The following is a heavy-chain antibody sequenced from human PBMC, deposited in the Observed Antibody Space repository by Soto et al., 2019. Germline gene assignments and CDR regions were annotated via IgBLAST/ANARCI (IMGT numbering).Heavy chain of an antibody. V-gene: IGHV1-69*02. CDR2: IIPILGIA. CDR1: GGTFSSYT. J-gene: IGHJ5*02. Sequence: QVQLVQSGAEVKKPGSSVKVSCKASGGTFSSYTISWVRQAPGQGLEWMGRIIPILGIANYAQKFQGRVTITADQSTSTAYMELSSLRSEDTAVYYCAKGAQQLVNWFDPWGQGTLVTVSS. D-gene: IGHD6-13*01. CDR3: AKGAQQLVNWFDP.